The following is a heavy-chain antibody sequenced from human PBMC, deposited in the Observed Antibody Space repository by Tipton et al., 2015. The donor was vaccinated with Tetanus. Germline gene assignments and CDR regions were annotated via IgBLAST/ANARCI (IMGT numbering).Heavy chain of an antibody. CDR1: GFTFDNYA. J-gene: IGHJ4*02. CDR2: IWYDGSNQ. V-gene: IGHV3-33*01. Sequence: SLRLSCAASGFTFDNYALHWVRQAPGKGLQWLAVIWYDGSNQYYEESMKGRFTISRDNAKNSLFLQMGSLRADDTAVYYCVSGSALDYWGPGTLITVSS. D-gene: IGHD6-25*01. CDR3: VSGSALDY.